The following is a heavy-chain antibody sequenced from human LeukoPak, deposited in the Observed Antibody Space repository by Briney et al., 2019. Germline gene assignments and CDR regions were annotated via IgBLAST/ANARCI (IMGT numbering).Heavy chain of an antibody. J-gene: IGHJ4*02. CDR2: IIPILGIA. V-gene: IGHV1-69*04. CDR1: GGTFSSYA. CDR3: ARSRNWGVGGQYFDY. Sequence: ASVKVSCKASGGTFSSYAISWVRQAPGQGLEWMGRIIPILGIANYAQKFQGRVTITADKSTSTAYMELSSLRSEDTAVYYCARSRNWGVGGQYFDYWGQGTLVTVSS. D-gene: IGHD7-27*01.